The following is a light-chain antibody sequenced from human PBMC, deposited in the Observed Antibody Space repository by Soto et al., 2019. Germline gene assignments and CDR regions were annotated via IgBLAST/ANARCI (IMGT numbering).Light chain of an antibody. CDR1: SGHSSYI. V-gene: IGLV4-60*02. J-gene: IGLJ3*02. CDR3: ATWDSNTRV. CDR2: LEGSGSH. Sequence: QSVLTQSSSASASLGSSVKLTCTLSSGHSSYIIAWHQQQPGKAPRYLMKLEGSGSHNKGSGVPARFSGSSSGADRYLTISTLQFEDEADYYCATWDSNTRVFGGGTKLTVL.